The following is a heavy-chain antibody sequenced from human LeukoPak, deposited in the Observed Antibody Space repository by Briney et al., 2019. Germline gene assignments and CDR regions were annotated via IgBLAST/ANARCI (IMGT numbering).Heavy chain of an antibody. D-gene: IGHD1-26*01. Sequence: GGSLRLSCAASGFTVSSNYMSWVRQAPGKWLEWVSAVRGSDAGTSYADSVKGRFTISRDNSKNTLYLQMNSLRAEDTAVYYCAKNRGGSYYSGSDYWGQGTLVTVSS. CDR3: AKNRGGSYYSGSDY. V-gene: IGHV3-23*01. J-gene: IGHJ4*02. CDR2: VRGSDAGT. CDR1: GFTVSSNY.